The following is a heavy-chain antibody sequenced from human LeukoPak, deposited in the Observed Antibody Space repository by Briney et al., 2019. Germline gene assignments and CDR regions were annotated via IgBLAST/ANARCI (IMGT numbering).Heavy chain of an antibody. Sequence: GGSLRLSCAASGFTFSSYAMSWVRQAPGKGLEWVSAISGSGGSTCYADSVKGRFTISRDSSKNTLYLQINSLRAEDTAVYYCAKDYRSTVAGGRNWFDPWGQGTLVTVSS. CDR1: GFTFSSYA. D-gene: IGHD6-19*01. CDR2: ISGSGGST. CDR3: AKDYRSTVAGGRNWFDP. V-gene: IGHV3-23*01. J-gene: IGHJ5*02.